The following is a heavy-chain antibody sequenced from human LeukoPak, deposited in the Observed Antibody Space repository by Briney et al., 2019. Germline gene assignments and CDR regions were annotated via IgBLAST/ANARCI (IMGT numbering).Heavy chain of an antibody. J-gene: IGHJ4*02. CDR1: GFNFSDYY. V-gene: IGHV3-66*01. CDR2: IYSGGST. D-gene: IGHD3-9*01. CDR3: ARGPHTQGRYFDWFHFDY. Sequence: GGSLRLSCVASGFNFSDYYMSWVRQAPGKGLEWVSVIYSGGSTYYADSVKGRFTISRDNSKNTLYLQMNSLRAEDTAVYYCARGPHTQGRYFDWFHFDYWGQGTLVTVSS.